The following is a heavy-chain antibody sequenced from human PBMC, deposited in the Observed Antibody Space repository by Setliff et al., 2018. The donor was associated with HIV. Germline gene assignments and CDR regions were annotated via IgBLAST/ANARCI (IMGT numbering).Heavy chain of an antibody. Sequence: GGSLRLSCAASGFTFSDHYMDWVRQAPGKGLEWVANINQDGSENYYVDSVKGRFTISRDNAKNSLYLQMNSLRAEDTAVYYCAQLGMVDDFDYWGQGTLVTVSS. D-gene: IGHD1-1*01. CDR2: INQDGSEN. CDR1: GFTFSDHY. J-gene: IGHJ4*02. CDR3: AQLGMVDDFDY. V-gene: IGHV3-7*03.